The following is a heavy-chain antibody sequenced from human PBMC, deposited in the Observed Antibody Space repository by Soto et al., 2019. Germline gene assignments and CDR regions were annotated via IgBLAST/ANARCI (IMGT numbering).Heavy chain of an antibody. CDR3: AKGQLTDY. D-gene: IGHD6-6*01. V-gene: IGHV3-21*01. CDR2: ISSSSSYI. CDR1: GFTISSYS. J-gene: IGHJ4*02. Sequence: EVQLVESGGGLVKPGGSLRLSCAASGFTISSYSRNWVRQAPGKGLEWVSSISSSSSYIYYADSVKGRFTISRDNAKNSLYLQMNSLRAEDTAVYYCAKGQLTDYWGQGTLVTVSS.